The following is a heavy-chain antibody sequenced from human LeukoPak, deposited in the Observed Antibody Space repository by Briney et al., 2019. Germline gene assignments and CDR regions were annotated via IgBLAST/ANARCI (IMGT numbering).Heavy chain of an antibody. CDR1: GFTFSSYT. CDR3: XKSXVVXXXXPGAFDI. V-gene: IGHV3-23*01. D-gene: IGHD2-15*01. Sequence: PGGSLRLSCAASGFTFSSYTMSWVRQAPGKGLEWVSAISGSGGSTYYADSVKGRFTISRDNSKNTLYLQMNSLRAEDTAVYYCXKSXVVXXXXPGAFDIWGQGTMVTVSS. CDR2: ISGSGGST. J-gene: IGHJ3*02.